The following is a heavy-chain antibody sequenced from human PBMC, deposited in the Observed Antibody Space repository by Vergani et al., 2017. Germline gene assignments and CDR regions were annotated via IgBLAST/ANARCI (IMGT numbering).Heavy chain of an antibody. CDR2: INHSGST. V-gene: IGHV4-34*01. Sequence: QVQLQQWGAGLLKPSETLSLTCAVYGGSLSGYYWSWIRQPPGKGLEWIGEINHSGSTNYNPSLKSRVTISVDTSKNQFSRKLSSVTAADTAVYYCARGNPRSITIFGVVTTMFDPWGQGTLVTVSS. D-gene: IGHD3-3*01. CDR3: ARGNPRSITIFGVVTTMFDP. CDR1: GGSLSGYY. J-gene: IGHJ5*02.